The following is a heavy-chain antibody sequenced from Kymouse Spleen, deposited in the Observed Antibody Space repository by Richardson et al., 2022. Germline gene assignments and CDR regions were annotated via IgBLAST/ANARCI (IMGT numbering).Heavy chain of an antibody. D-gene: IGHD6-6*01. Sequence: QVQLQQWGAGLLKPSETLSLTCAVYGGSFSGYYWSWIRQPPGKGLEWIGEINHSGSTNYNPSLKSRVTISVDTSKNQFSLKLSSVTAADTAVYYCARREYSSSPLNYWGQGTLVTVSS. V-gene: IGHV4-34*01. CDR2: INHSGST. CDR3: ARREYSSSPLNY. CDR1: GGSFSGYY. J-gene: IGHJ4*02.